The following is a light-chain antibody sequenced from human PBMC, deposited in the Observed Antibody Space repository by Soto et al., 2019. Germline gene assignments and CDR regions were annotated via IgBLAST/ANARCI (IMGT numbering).Light chain of an antibody. CDR3: QQYHCYPFT. J-gene: IGKJ3*01. V-gene: IGKV4-1*01. CDR2: WAS. CDR1: RSVLSSSNNKNF. Sequence: IVMTQSPDSLALSMGERATINCKSSRSVLSSSNNKNFLSWYQQKQRQPPRLLIYWASTRESGVPDRFSGSGSGTDFTLTISSVQAEDLAVYYCQQYHCYPFTFGPGTKVEIK.